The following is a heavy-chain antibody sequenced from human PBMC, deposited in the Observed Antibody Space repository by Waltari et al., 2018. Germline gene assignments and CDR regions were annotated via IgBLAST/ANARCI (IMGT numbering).Heavy chain of an antibody. CDR1: GGSITSNSHY. Sequence: QMRLQESDPGLVKASETLFLTCTVSGGSITSNSHYWGWIRQTPGKGLEWIGSSHHTGGTSYNPSLRSRVTIAIDTSKNEFSLQLTSVTAADTALYYCARHITVSGKLSPFAPWGRGPLVTVSS. J-gene: IGHJ5*02. D-gene: IGHD3-3*01. CDR3: ARHITVSGKLSPFAP. CDR2: SHHTGGT. V-gene: IGHV4-39*01.